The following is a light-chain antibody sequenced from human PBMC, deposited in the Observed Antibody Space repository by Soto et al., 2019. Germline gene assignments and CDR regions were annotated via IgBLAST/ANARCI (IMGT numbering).Light chain of an antibody. J-gene: IGKJ2*01. Sequence: EIVLTQYPGTLSLSPGERATLSCRASQTVSSSYLAWYQQKPGQAPRLLIYGASTRATGIPGRFRGSASGTDFTLTISRLEPEDFAVYYCQQYGPSPMYTFGQGTNLEIK. V-gene: IGKV3-20*01. CDR2: GAS. CDR3: QQYGPSPMYT. CDR1: QTVSSSY.